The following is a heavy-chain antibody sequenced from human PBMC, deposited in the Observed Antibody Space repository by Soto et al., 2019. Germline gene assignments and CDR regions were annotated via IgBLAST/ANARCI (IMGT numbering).Heavy chain of an antibody. CDR2: ISWISGSI. Sequence: EVQLVESGGGLVQPGRSLRLSCAASAFTFDDYAMHWVRQAPGKGLEWVSGISWISGSIGYADSVKGRFTISRDNAKNSLYLQMNSLRAEDTAFYYGANAGSQIDAFDICGQGTMVTVSS. J-gene: IGHJ3*02. CDR3: ANAGSQIDAFDI. V-gene: IGHV3-9*01. CDR1: AFTFDDYA. D-gene: IGHD3-10*01.